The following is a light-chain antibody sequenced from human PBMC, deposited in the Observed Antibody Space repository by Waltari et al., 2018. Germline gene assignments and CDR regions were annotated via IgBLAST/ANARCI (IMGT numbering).Light chain of an antibody. CDR2: AVT. Sequence: QSALTQPASVSGSPGQSITISCTGTSSDVGSYNYVSWYQQHPGKAPKLMISAVTKRPSGVANRFSGSKSGNTASRTISGLQAEDEADYYCSSYTSSSTWVFGGGTKLTVL. CDR1: SSDVGSYNY. CDR3: SSYTSSSTWV. V-gene: IGLV2-14*01. J-gene: IGLJ3*02.